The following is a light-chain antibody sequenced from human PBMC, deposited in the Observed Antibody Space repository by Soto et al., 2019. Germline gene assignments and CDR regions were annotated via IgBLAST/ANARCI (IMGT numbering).Light chain of an antibody. CDR1: QSVSSSF. V-gene: IGKV3-20*01. CDR3: QQYDKSPPTT. Sequence: EIVLTQSPATLSLSPGGRATLSCRASQSVSSSFLAWYQQKPGQAPRLLIYGASSRATGIPDRFSGSGSGTDFILTISSLEPEDFAVYCCQQYDKSPPTTFGQGTRLEI. J-gene: IGKJ5*01. CDR2: GAS.